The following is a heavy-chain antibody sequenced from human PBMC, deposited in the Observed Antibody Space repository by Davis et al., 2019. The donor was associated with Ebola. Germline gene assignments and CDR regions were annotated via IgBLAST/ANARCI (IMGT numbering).Heavy chain of an antibody. CDR1: GGSISSYY. J-gene: IGHJ6*02. CDR2: IYYSGST. Sequence: ETLSLTCTAPGGSISSYYWSWIRQPPGKGLEWIGYIYYSGSTNYNPSLKSRVTISVDTSKNQFSLKLSSVTAADTAVYYCARGSEIYYYYGMDVWGQGTTVTVSS. CDR3: ARGSEIYYYYGMDV. V-gene: IGHV4-59*01.